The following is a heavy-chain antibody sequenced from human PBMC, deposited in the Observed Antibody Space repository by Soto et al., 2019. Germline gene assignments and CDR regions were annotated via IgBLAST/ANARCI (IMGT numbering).Heavy chain of an antibody. D-gene: IGHD5-12*01. V-gene: IGHV1-69*01. CDR1: GGTFSSYA. CDR3: ARTQSSMVATTDFVYYFDY. Sequence: QVQLVQSGAEVKKPGSSVKVSCKASGGTFSSYAISWVRQAPGQGLEWMGGIIPIFGTANYAQKVQGRVTITADEPTSTAYMELSSLRSEDTAVYYCARTQSSMVATTDFVYYFDYWGQGTLVTVSS. J-gene: IGHJ4*02. CDR2: IIPIFGTA.